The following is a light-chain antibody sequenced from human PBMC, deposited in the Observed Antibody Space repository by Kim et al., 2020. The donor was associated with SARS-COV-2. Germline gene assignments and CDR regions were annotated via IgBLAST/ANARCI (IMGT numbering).Light chain of an antibody. Sequence: VSVSPGQTAIITCSGHKLEQKYASWYQQKPGQSPVLVIYQDTKRPSWIPERFSGSNSGNTATLTISGTQAMDEADYHCQAWDSHVVFGGGTQLTVL. J-gene: IGLJ2*01. CDR2: QDT. CDR1: KLEQKY. V-gene: IGLV3-1*01. CDR3: QAWDSHVV.